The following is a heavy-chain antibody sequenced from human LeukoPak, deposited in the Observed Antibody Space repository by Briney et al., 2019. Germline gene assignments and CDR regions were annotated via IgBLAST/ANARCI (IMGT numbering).Heavy chain of an antibody. V-gene: IGHV3-30*02. J-gene: IGHJ3*02. CDR2: IRYDGSNK. CDR3: ARGVTNSDAFNI. CDR1: GFTFSTYG. D-gene: IGHD3-3*01. Sequence: GGSLRLSCAASGFTFSTYGMHWVRQAPGKGLERVAFIRYDGSNKYYADSVKGRFTISRDNSESTLYLQMNSLRAEDTAVYFCARGVTNSDAFNIWGQGTMVTVSS.